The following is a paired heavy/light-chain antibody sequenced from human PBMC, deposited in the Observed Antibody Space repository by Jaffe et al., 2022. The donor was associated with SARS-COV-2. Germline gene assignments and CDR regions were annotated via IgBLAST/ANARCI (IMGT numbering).Heavy chain of an antibody. D-gene: IGHD3-22*01. Sequence: QVTLKESGPVLVKPTETLTLTCTVSGFSLSNARMGVSWIRQPPGKALEWLAHIFSNDEKSYTTSLKSRLTASKDTSKSQVVLTMTNMDPVDTATYYCARNPDDKSSAHYDYWGQGTLVTVSS. CDR1: GFSLSNARMG. J-gene: IGHJ4*02. CDR3: ARNPDDKSSAHYDY. V-gene: IGHV2-26*01. CDR2: IFSNDEK.
Light chain of an antibody. V-gene: IGLV2-23*02. J-gene: IGLJ2*01. CDR1: SSDVGRYNL. CDR2: EVN. Sequence: QSALTQPASVSGSPGQSITISCTGSSSDVGRYNLVSWYQQHPGKAPKLMIHEVNKRPSGVSNRFSGSKSGNTASLTISGLQAEDEADYYCCSYAGSSNVVFGGGTKLTVL. CDR3: CSYAGSSNVV.